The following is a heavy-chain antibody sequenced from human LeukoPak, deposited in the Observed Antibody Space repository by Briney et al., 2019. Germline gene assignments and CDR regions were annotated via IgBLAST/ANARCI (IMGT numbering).Heavy chain of an antibody. CDR3: ARAPAAIPGAFDI. Sequence: ASVKVSCKASGYTFTSYDINWVRQATGQGLEWMGWMNPNSGNTGYAQKFQGRVTITRNTSISTAYMELSSLRSEDTAVYYCARAPAAIPGAFDIWGQGTMVTVSS. CDR2: MNPNSGNT. V-gene: IGHV1-8*03. J-gene: IGHJ3*02. D-gene: IGHD2-2*02. CDR1: GYTFTSYD.